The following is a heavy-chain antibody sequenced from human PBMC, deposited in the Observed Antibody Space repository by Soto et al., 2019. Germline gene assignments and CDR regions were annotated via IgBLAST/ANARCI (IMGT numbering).Heavy chain of an antibody. V-gene: IGHV6-1*01. D-gene: IGHD2-15*01. Sequence: PSQTLSLTCAISGDSVSSNSAAWNWIRQSPSRGLEWLGRTYYRSKWYNDYAVSVKSRITINPDTSKNQFSLQLNSVTPEDTAVYYCARDRYCSGGSCFYYYGMDVWGQGTTVTVSS. CDR3: ARDRYCSGGSCFYYYGMDV. CDR1: GDSVSSNSAA. J-gene: IGHJ6*02. CDR2: TYYRSKWYN.